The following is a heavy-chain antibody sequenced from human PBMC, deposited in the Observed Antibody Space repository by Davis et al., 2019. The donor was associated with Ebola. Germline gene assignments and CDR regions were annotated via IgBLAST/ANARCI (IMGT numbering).Heavy chain of an antibody. Sequence: PGESLRLSCAASGFTFSSYAMSWVRQAPGKGLDWVSAIRVGGDSTFYADPVKGRFTVSRDNSKSTLHLQMNSLRAEDTAVYYCAPLSAGHLKYYWGQGTLVTVSS. CDR3: APLSAGHLKYY. CDR1: GFTFSSYA. V-gene: IGHV3-23*01. CDR2: IRVGGDST. J-gene: IGHJ4*02. D-gene: IGHD3-16*02.